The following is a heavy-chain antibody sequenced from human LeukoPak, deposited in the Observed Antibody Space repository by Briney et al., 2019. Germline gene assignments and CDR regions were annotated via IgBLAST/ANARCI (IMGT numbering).Heavy chain of an antibody. CDR2: FDPEDGET. CDR3: AREGRGIAVAAEGFDY. CDR1: GYTLSDLS. Sequence: ASVKVSCKVSGYTLSDLSMHWVRQAPGKGLEWMGGFDPEDGETIYAQKFQGRVTMTEDTSTDTAYMELSSLRSEDTAVYYCAREGRGIAVAAEGFDYWGQGTLVTVSS. J-gene: IGHJ4*02. D-gene: IGHD6-19*01. V-gene: IGHV1-24*01.